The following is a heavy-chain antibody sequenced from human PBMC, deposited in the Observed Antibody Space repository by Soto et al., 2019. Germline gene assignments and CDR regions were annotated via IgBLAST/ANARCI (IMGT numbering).Heavy chain of an antibody. CDR1: GYTFTSSG. D-gene: IGHD3-22*01. CDR3: ARAFFYQGSDSRGYSFDAFDF. Sequence: ASVKVSCKASGYTFTSSGMSWVRQAPGQGLEWMGWISAHTGSSEYAQRFQGRVTMTTGRSTSTAYMELRSLRSDDTAVYYCARAFFYQGSDSRGYSFDAFDFWGPGTLVTVS. CDR2: ISAHTGSS. V-gene: IGHV1-18*01. J-gene: IGHJ3*01.